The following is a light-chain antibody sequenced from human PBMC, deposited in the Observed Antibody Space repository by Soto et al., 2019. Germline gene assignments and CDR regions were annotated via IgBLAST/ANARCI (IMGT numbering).Light chain of an antibody. V-gene: IGKV1-5*03. CDR1: QSISSW. CDR3: QQYSSYSRT. Sequence: DIQMTQSPSTLSASVGDRVTITCRASQSISSWLAWYQQKPGKAPKVLIYKTSSLASGVPSRFSGSGSGTEFTLTISSLQPDDFATYYCQQYSSYSRTFGQGTKVEIK. J-gene: IGKJ1*01. CDR2: KTS.